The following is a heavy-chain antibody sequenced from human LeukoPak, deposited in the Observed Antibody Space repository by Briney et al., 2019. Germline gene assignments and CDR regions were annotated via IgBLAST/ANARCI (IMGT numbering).Heavy chain of an antibody. CDR3: ARQLYCGGDCYSFDY. V-gene: IGHV4-39*01. D-gene: IGHD2-21*02. Sequence: SETLSLTCTVSSGSISSSSSYWGWIRQPPGKGLEWIESIYYSGSTYYHPSLRSRVTISVDTSKNQFSLKLSSVTAADTAVYYCARQLYCGGDCYSFDYWGQGTLVTVSS. CDR2: IYYSGST. J-gene: IGHJ4*02. CDR1: SGSISSSSSY.